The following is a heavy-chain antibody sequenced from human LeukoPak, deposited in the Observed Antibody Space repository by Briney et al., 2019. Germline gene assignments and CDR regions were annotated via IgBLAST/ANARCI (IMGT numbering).Heavy chain of an antibody. Sequence: SQTLSLTCTVSGGSISSGGYYWSWIRQHPGKGLEGIGYIYYSGSTYYNPSLKSRLTISVDTSKNKFSLKLSSVPAADTAVYYCATNRDSSGYYVDYWGQGTLVTVSS. V-gene: IGHV4-31*03. D-gene: IGHD3-22*01. CDR3: ATNRDSSGYYVDY. J-gene: IGHJ4*02. CDR1: GGSISSGGYY. CDR2: IYYSGST.